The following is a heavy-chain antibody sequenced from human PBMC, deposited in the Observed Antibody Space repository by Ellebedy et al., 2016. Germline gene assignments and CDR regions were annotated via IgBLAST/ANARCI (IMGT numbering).Heavy chain of an antibody. J-gene: IGHJ4*02. V-gene: IGHV3-74*01. D-gene: IGHD2-15*01. CDR3: ARVFQGVVDYFDY. CDR2: IHPNGIVT. Sequence: GGSLRLSCADAGLSFSDHWMNWVRQTPEKGLVWVSRIHPNGIVTSYADSVKGRFTISRDNAKNTLFLQMNSLRAEDTAVYYCARVFQGVVDYFDYWGQGTLVAVSS. CDR1: GLSFSDHW.